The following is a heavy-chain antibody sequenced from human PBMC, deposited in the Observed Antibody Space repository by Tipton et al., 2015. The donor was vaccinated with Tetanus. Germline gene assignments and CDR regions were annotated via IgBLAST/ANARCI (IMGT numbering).Heavy chain of an antibody. D-gene: IGHD5-24*01. Sequence: QLVQSGAEVKKPGASVKVSCKASGYTFTSYGISWVRQAPGQGLEWVGWISAYSGGTNYAQKFQGRVTMTRDTSISTAYMERSRLRSDDTAVYYCAREIELDGYNRSIAFDIWGQGTMVTVSS. CDR2: ISAYSGGT. J-gene: IGHJ3*02. CDR3: AREIELDGYNRSIAFDI. V-gene: IGHV1-2*02. CDR1: GYTFTSYG.